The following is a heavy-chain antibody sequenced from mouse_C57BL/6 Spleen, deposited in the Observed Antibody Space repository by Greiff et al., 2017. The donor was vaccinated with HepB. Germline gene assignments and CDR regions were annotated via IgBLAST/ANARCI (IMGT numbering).Heavy chain of an antibody. Sequence: EVHLVESGAELVKPGASVKLSRTASGFNIKDYYMHWVKQRTEQGLEWIGRIDPEDGETTYAPKFQGKATITADTSSNQAYLQLSSLTSEDTAVYCCASGRLLRPYAMDYWGQGTSVTVSS. V-gene: IGHV14-2*01. CDR2: IDPEDGET. J-gene: IGHJ4*01. CDR3: ASGRLLRPYAMDY. CDR1: GFNIKDYY. D-gene: IGHD2-3*01.